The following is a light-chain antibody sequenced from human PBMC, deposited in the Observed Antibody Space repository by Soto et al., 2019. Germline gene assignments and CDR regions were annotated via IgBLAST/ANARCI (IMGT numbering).Light chain of an antibody. V-gene: IGLV2-14*03. Sequence: QSALTQPASVSGSPGQSITIPCKGTSNDIGAYNYVSWYQQHPGKVPKLMIFDVSYRPSGISDRFSGSKSGNTASLTISGLQPEYEADYYCSSYGASSTLFGGGTKLTVL. J-gene: IGLJ2*01. CDR3: SSYGASSTL. CDR2: DVS. CDR1: SNDIGAYNY.